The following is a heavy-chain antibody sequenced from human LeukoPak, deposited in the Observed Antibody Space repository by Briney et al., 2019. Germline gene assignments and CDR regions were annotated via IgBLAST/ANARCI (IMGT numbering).Heavy chain of an antibody. Sequence: GGSLRLSCAASGFTFSSYAMHWVRQAPVKGLEWVAAIWYDGSNKDYADSVKGRFTISRDNSKNTLYLQMSSLRAEDTVVYYCARVRQTYYYGSGSYNDYWGQGTLVTVSS. D-gene: IGHD3-10*01. CDR1: GFTFSSYA. V-gene: IGHV3-33*08. J-gene: IGHJ4*02. CDR3: ARVRQTYYYGSGSYNDY. CDR2: IWYDGSNK.